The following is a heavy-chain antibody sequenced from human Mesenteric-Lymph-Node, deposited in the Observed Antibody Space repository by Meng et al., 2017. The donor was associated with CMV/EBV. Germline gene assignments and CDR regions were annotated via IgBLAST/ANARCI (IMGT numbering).Heavy chain of an antibody. D-gene: IGHD3-16*01. Sequence: GESLKISCEVSGFDVKNNYMSWVRQTPGRGLEWISVLHGGGTTYYADSVRGRFTISRDNSKNTLYLQMISLRHEDTALYYCAGHSWGNSFDFWGQGTMVTVSS. CDR3: AGHSWGNSFDF. CDR1: GFDVKNNY. CDR2: LHGGGTT. V-gene: IGHV3-66*02. J-gene: IGHJ4*02.